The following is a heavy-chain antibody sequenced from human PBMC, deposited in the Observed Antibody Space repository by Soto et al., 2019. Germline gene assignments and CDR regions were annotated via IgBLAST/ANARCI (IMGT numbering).Heavy chain of an antibody. CDR3: ARDPRAAAGTGYFQH. CDR2: IASDGFNK. J-gene: IGHJ1*01. CDR1: GFTFSSYA. V-gene: IGHV3-30-3*01. Sequence: PGGSLRLSCAASGFTFSSYALHWVRQAPGRGLEWVAVIASDGFNKYYADSVKGRFTISRDNSKNTLYLQMNSLRREDTAVYYCARDPRAAAGTGYFQHWGQGTLVPVSS. D-gene: IGHD6-25*01.